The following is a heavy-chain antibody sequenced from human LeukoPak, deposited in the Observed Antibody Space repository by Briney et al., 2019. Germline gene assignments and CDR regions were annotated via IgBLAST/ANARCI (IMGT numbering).Heavy chain of an antibody. CDR2: IIPILGIA. J-gene: IGHJ6*03. CDR3: ARDYNDFWSQFRYYMDV. Sequence: GSSVKVSCKASVGTFSSYTISWVRQAPGQGLEWMGRIIPILGIANYAQKFQGRVTITADKSTSTAYMELSSLRSEDTAVYYCARDYNDFWSQFRYYMDVWGKGTTVTVSS. CDR1: VGTFSSYT. D-gene: IGHD3-3*01. V-gene: IGHV1-69*04.